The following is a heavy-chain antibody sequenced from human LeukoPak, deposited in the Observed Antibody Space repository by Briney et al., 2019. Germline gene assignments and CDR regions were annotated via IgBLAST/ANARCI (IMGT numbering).Heavy chain of an antibody. V-gene: IGHV3-21*01. Sequence: GGSLRLSCAASGFTFSSYSMNWVRQAPGKGLEWVSSISSSSSYIYYADSVKGRFTISRDNAKNSLYLQMNSLRAEDTAVYYCARDRCGSYSSCHYYYYMDVWGKGTTVTVSS. CDR1: GFTFSSYS. CDR3: ARDRCGSYSSCHYYYYMDV. J-gene: IGHJ6*03. D-gene: IGHD1-26*01. CDR2: ISSSSSYI.